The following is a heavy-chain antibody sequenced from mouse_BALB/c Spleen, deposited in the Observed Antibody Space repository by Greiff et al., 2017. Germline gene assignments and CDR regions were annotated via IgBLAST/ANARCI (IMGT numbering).Heavy chain of an antibody. J-gene: IGHJ4*01. V-gene: IGHV1S81*02. CDR3: ARKGYRDYYAMDY. CDR2: INPSNGRT. Sequence: QVQLQQSGAELVKPGASVKLSCKASGYTFTSYWMHWVKLRPGQGFEWIGEINPSNGRTNYNEKFKSKATLTVDKSSSTAYMQLSSLTSEASAVYYCARKGYRDYYAMDYWGQGTSVTVSS. D-gene: IGHD2-14*01. CDR1: GYTFTSYW.